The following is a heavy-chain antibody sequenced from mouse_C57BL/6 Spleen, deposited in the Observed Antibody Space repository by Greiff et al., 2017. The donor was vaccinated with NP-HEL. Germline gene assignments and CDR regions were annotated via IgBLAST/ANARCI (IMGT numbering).Heavy chain of an antibody. V-gene: IGHV5-4*01. D-gene: IGHD1-1*01. J-gene: IGHJ4*01. Sequence: EVQLVESGGGLVKPGGSLKLSCAASGFTFSSYAMSWVRQTPEKRLEWVATISDGGSYTYYPDNVKGRFTISRDNAKNNLYLQMSHLKSEDTAMYYCAREGYYYGSRGYYAMDYWGQGTSVTVSS. CDR2: ISDGGSYT. CDR3: AREGYYYGSRGYYAMDY. CDR1: GFTFSSYA.